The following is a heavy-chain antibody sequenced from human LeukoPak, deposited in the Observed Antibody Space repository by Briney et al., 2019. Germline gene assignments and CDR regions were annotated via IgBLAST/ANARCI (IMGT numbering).Heavy chain of an antibody. V-gene: IGHV1-18*01. D-gene: IGHD2-21*02. J-gene: IGHJ6*02. Sequence: GASVNVSCKASGYTFTSYGISWVRQAPGQGLEWMGWISAYNGNTNYAQKLQGRVTITADESTSTAYMELSSLRSEDTAVYYCASPAGGDPGIINYYYGMDVWGQGTTVTVSS. CDR3: ASPAGGDPGIINYYYGMDV. CDR1: GYTFTSYG. CDR2: ISAYNGNT.